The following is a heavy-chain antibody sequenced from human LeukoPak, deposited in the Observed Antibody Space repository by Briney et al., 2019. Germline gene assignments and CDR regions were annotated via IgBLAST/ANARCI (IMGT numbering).Heavy chain of an antibody. J-gene: IGHJ6*03. Sequence: SETLSLTCSVSGGSISSYYWSWIRQPPGKGLEWIGYIYYSGSTNYNPSLKSRVTISVDTSKNQFSLKLSSVTAADTAVYYCARTTEGGYTYDYFYYYYMDVWGKGTTVTISS. CDR1: GGSISSYY. CDR3: ARTTEGGYTYDYFYYYYMDV. CDR2: IYYSGST. V-gene: IGHV4-59*01. D-gene: IGHD5-18*01.